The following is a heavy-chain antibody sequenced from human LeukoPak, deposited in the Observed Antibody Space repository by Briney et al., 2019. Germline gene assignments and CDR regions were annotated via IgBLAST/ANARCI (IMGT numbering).Heavy chain of an antibody. CDR2: IHYSGRT. J-gene: IGHJ3*02. V-gene: IGHV4-61*01. CDR1: GGSFTSGSSY. Sequence: SETLSLTCTVSGGSFTSGSSYWTWIRQPPGKGLEWIGYIHYSGRTKINPSLKSGVTISIDTSKKQFYLKLSPVTAADTAVYYCARDQDDAFDIWGQGTMVTVSS. CDR3: ARDQDDAFDI.